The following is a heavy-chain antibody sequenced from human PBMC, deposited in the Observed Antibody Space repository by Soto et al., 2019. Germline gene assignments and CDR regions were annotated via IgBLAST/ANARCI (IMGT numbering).Heavy chain of an antibody. CDR3: AGDHHRYSGYHYVDY. V-gene: IGHV3-11*05. CDR2: ISSSSSYT. CDR1: GVPISDYY. Sequence: GGSLRLSCAASGVPISDYYMSWIRQAPGKGLEWVSYISSSSSYTNYADSVKGRFTISRDNAKNSLYLQMNSLRAEDTALYYCAGDHHRYSGYHYVDYWGQGTLVTVSS. J-gene: IGHJ4*02. D-gene: IGHD5-12*01.